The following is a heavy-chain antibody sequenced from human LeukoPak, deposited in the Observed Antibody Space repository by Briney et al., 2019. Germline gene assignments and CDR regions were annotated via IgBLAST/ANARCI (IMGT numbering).Heavy chain of an antibody. CDR2: IRYDGSNK. J-gene: IGHJ6*02. CDR1: GFTFSNYG. D-gene: IGHD3-10*01. CDR3: ARDRMDYYGSGSYKYYYGMDV. Sequence: GGSLRLSCAASGFTFSNYGMHWVRQAPGKGLEWVAFIRYDGSNKYYADSVKGRFSISRDNSKDTLYLQMNRLRAEDTAVYNCARDRMDYYGSGSYKYYYGMDVWGQGTTVTVSS. V-gene: IGHV3-30*02.